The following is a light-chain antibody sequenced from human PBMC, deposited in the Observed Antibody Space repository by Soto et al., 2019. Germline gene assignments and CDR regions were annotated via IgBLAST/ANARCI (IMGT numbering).Light chain of an antibody. V-gene: IGKV3-20*01. CDR2: GAS. J-gene: IGKJ5*01. Sequence: EIVLTQSPGTLSLSPGERASLSCRASQSVSSSYLAWYQQKPGQAPRLLIYGASSRATGTPDRFSGSGSGTDFTLTISRLEAEDFAVYYCQQYCSSPLVTFGQGTRLEIK. CDR3: QQYCSSPLVT. CDR1: QSVSSSY.